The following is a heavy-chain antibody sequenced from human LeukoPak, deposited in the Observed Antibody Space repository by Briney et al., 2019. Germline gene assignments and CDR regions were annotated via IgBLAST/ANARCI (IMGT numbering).Heavy chain of an antibody. CDR2: INPSGGST. CDR1: GYTFTSYY. J-gene: IGHJ4*02. Sequence: ASVKVSCKASGYTFTSYYMHWVRQAPGQGLEWMGIINPSGGSTSYAQKFQGRVTMTEDTSTDTAYMELSSLRSEDTAVYYCATAVTLGWQDGDIDYWGQGTLVTVSS. V-gene: IGHV1-46*01. CDR3: ATAVTLGWQDGDIDY. D-gene: IGHD3-10*01.